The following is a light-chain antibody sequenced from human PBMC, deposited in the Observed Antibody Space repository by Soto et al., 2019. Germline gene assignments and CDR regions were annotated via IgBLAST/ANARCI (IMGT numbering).Light chain of an antibody. CDR3: QQSYTAPWT. Sequence: DIQMTQSPSSLSAFVGDRVTVSCRSSQPIITYLNWYQVKPGKAPKPLIFATSNLNSGVPSRFSGSGSGTDFTLTINNLQTEDFATYYCQQSYTAPWTFGQGTKVEIK. V-gene: IGKV1-39*01. J-gene: IGKJ1*01. CDR1: QPIITY. CDR2: ATS.